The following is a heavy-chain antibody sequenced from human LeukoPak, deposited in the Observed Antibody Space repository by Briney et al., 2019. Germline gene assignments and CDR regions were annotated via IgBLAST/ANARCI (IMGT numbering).Heavy chain of an antibody. D-gene: IGHD5-12*01. Sequence: GRSLRVSCAASGFTFSSYAMHWVCQAPGNGLEWVAVISYDGSNKYYADSVKGRFTISRDNSKNTLYLQMNSLRAEDTAVYYCASGSRDGYNWYYWGQGTLVTVSS. CDR2: ISYDGSNK. CDR3: ASGSRDGYNWYY. V-gene: IGHV3-30-3*01. CDR1: GFTFSSYA. J-gene: IGHJ4*02.